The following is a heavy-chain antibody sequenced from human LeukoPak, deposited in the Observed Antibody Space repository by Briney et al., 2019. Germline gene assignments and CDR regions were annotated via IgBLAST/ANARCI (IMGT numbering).Heavy chain of an antibody. CDR3: ARGKRSAVTLEYYFDY. V-gene: IGHV1-18*01. CDR2: ISAYNGNT. CDR1: GYTFTSYG. D-gene: IGHD4-17*01. Sequence: ASVKVSCKASGYTFTSYGISWVRQAPGQGLEWMGWISAYNGNTNYAQKLQGRVTMTRNTSISTAYMELSSLRSEDTAVYYCARGKRSAVTLEYYFDYWGQGTLVTVSS. J-gene: IGHJ4*02.